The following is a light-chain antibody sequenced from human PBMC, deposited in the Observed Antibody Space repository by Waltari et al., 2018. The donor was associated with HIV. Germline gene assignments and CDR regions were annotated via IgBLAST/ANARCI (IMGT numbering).Light chain of an antibody. CDR2: RNN. Sequence: QSVLTQPPSASGTPGQRVTISCSGSSSNIGSTYVHWYQQLPGTAPKLPIYRNNQRPSGVPDRFSGSKSGTSASLAISGLRSEDEADYYCAAWDDSLSVVVFGGGTKLTVL. CDR1: SSNIGSTY. J-gene: IGLJ2*01. V-gene: IGLV1-47*01. CDR3: AAWDDSLSVVV.